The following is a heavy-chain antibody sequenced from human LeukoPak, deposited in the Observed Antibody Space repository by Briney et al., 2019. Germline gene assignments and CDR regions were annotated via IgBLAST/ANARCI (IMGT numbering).Heavy chain of an antibody. CDR3: TTDYGDFNGRIDY. V-gene: IGHV1-46*01. J-gene: IGHJ4*02. CDR2: INPSGGST. D-gene: IGHD4-17*01. CDR1: GYTFTSYY. Sequence: ASVRVSCKASGYTFTSYYMHWVRQAPGQGLEWMGIINPSGGSTSYAQKFQGRVTMTRDTSTSTVYMELTSLRSGDTAVYYCTTDYGDFNGRIDYWGQGTLVTVSS.